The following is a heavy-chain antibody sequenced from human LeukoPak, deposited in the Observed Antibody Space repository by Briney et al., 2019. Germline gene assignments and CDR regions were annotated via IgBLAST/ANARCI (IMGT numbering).Heavy chain of an antibody. V-gene: IGHV3-30*18. CDR3: AKDLGAAANDY. CDR1: GFTFSSYG. CDR2: ISYDGSNK. Sequence: GGSLRLSCAASGFTFSSYGMHWVRQARGKGLEWVAVISYDGSNKYYADSVKGRFTISRDNSKNTLYLQMNSLRAEDTAVYYCAKDLGAAANDYWGQGTLVTVSS. D-gene: IGHD6-13*01. J-gene: IGHJ4*02.